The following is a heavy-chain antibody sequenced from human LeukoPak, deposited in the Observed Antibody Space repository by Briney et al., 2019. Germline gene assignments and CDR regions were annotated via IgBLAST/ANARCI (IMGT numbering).Heavy chain of an antibody. CDR1: GYSISSGYY. D-gene: IGHD3-3*01. CDR2: IYHSGST. CDR3: ARRRITIFGVVIDAFDI. V-gene: IGHV4-38-2*01. Sequence: PSETLSLTCAVSGYSISSGYYWGWIRQPPGKGLEWIGSIYHSGSTYYNPSLKSRVTISVDTSKNQFSLKLSSVTAADTAVYNCARRRITIFGVVIDAFDIWGQGTMVTVSS. J-gene: IGHJ3*02.